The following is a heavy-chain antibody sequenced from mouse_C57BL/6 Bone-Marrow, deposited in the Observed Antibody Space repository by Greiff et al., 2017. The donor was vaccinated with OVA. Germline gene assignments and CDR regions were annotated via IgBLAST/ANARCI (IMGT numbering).Heavy chain of an antibody. CDR3: AKRGTRNWYFDV. CDR2: IWGGGST. Sequence: QVQLKESGPGLVAPSQSLSITCTVSGFSLTSYGVDWVRQPPGKGLEWLGVIWGGGSTNYNSALMSRLSISKDNSKSQVFLKMNSLRTDDTAMYYCAKRGTRNWYFDVWGTGTTVTVSS. CDR1: GFSLTSYG. J-gene: IGHJ1*03. V-gene: IGHV2-9*01. D-gene: IGHD1-3*01.